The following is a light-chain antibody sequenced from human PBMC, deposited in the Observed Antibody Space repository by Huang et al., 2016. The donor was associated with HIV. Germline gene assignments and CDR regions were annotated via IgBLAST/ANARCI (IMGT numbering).Light chain of an antibody. V-gene: IGKV3-20*01. CDR2: AAS. CDR1: ATVNRNF. CDR3: QQYGSSPWT. Sequence: IVLRQSPGTLSLSPGDRDIITCGAGATVNRNFLAWYQQKPGQAPRLCIYAASTRATGIPDRFSGGASGTDFTLTISRLEPEDFAVYYWQQYGSSPWTFGQGTKVEIK. J-gene: IGKJ1*01.